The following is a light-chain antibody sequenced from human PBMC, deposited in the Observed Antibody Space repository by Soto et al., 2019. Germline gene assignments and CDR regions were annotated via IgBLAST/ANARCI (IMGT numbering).Light chain of an antibody. J-gene: IGLJ1*01. CDR3: CSYAGSYTYV. CDR2: DVS. CDR1: SSDVGGYNY. V-gene: IGLV2-11*01. Sequence: QSVLTQPRSVSGSPGQSVTISCTGTSSDVGGYNYVSWYQQHPGKAPKLMIYDVSERPSGVPDRFSGSKSGNTVSLTISGLQAEDEADYYCCSYAGSYTYVFATGTKVTV.